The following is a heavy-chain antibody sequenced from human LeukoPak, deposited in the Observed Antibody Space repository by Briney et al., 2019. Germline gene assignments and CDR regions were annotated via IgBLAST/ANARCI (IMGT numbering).Heavy chain of an antibody. CDR1: GFTFSSYW. CDR2: ISGSGGST. V-gene: IGHV3-23*01. Sequence: GGSLRLSCAASGFTFSSYWMSWVRQAPGKGLEWVSAISGSGGSTYYADSVKGRFTISRDNSKNTLYLQMNSLRAEDTAVYYCAKAREYNWNYGYFQHWGQGTLVTVSS. J-gene: IGHJ1*01. CDR3: AKAREYNWNYGYFQH. D-gene: IGHD1-7*01.